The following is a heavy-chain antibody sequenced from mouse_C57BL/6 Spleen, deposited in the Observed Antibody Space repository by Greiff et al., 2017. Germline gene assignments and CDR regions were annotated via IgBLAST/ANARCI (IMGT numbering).Heavy chain of an antibody. CDR3: ASRGTGTWAY. Sequence: QVQLQQPGAELVKPGASVKLSCKASGYTFTSYWMQWVKQRPGQGLEWIGEIDPSDSYTNYNQKFKGKATLTVDTSSSTAYMQLSSLTSEDSAGYYCASRGTGTWAYWGQGTLVTVSA. J-gene: IGHJ3*01. D-gene: IGHD4-1*01. CDR2: IDPSDSYT. V-gene: IGHV1-50*01. CDR1: GYTFTSYW.